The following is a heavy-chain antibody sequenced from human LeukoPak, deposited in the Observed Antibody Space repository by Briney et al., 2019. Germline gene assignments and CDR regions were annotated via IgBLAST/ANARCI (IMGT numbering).Heavy chain of an antibody. CDR3: AIKGYCSGGSCYSGFDP. CDR2: INVSGGST. J-gene: IGHJ5*02. CDR1: GDTFTRHY. Sequence: SVKVSCKASGDTFTRHYMHWVRQAPGQGLEWMGIINVSGGSTRYAQKFQGRVTMTRDTSTSTVYMELSSLRSEDTAVYYCAIKGYCSGGSCYSGFDPWGQGTLVTVSS. V-gene: IGHV1-46*01. D-gene: IGHD2-15*01.